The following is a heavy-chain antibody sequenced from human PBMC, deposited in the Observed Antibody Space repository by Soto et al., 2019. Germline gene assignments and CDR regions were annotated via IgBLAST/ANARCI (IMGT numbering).Heavy chain of an antibody. V-gene: IGHV3-20*04. CDR1: GFTFDDYG. D-gene: IGHD3-22*01. CDR3: ARYYYDSSGYYYAIDY. J-gene: IGHJ4*02. Sequence: TGGSLRLSCAASGFTFDDYGMSWVRQAPGKGLEWVSGINWNGGSTGYADSVKGRFTISRDNAKNSLYLQMNSLRAEDTALYYCARYYYDSSGYYYAIDYWGQGTLVTVSS. CDR2: INWNGGST.